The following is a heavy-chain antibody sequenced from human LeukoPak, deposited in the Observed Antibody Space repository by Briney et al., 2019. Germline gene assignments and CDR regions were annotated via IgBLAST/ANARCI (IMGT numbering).Heavy chain of an antibody. CDR2: IYYSGSA. CDR3: ARGSYYGFSGDS. D-gene: IGHD3-10*01. J-gene: IGHJ4*02. Sequence: SWIRQHPGKGLEWIGYIYYSGSASYNPSLKSRVTISVDTSKNQFSLRLSSVTAADTAVYYCARGSYYGFSGDSWGQGSLVTVSS. V-gene: IGHV4-31*02.